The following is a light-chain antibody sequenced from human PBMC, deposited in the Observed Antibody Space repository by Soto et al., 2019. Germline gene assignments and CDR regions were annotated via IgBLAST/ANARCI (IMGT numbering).Light chain of an antibody. Sequence: DVQMTQSPSSLSAFVGDRVTITCRASQGIAPYLAWFQQKPGKVPKLLIYATSTLQSGVPSRFNGNGSGTHFTLTITSLQPEDVATYYCQKYNSAPLTFGGGTKVEIK. J-gene: IGKJ4*01. V-gene: IGKV1-27*01. CDR1: QGIAPY. CDR2: ATS. CDR3: QKYNSAPLT.